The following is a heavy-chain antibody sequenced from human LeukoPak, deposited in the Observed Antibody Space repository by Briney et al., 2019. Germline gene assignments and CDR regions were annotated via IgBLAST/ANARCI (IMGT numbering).Heavy chain of an antibody. CDR2: ISSSSSTI. V-gene: IGHV3-48*01. CDR1: GFTFSSYS. Sequence: GGSLRLSCAASGFTFSSYSMNWVRQAPGKGLEWVSYISSSSSTIYYADSVKGRFTISRDNAKNSLYLQMNSLRAEDTAVYYCARDRDDGGFEYWGQGTLVTVSS. J-gene: IGHJ4*02. CDR3: ARDRDDGGFEY. D-gene: IGHD4-23*01.